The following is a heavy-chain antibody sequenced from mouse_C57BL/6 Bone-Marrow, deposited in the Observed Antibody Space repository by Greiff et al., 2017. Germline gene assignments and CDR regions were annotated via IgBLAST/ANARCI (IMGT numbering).Heavy chain of an antibody. CDR1: GYTFTSYW. CDR2: INPSNGGT. V-gene: IGHV1-53*01. J-gene: IGHJ1*03. D-gene: IGHD2-1*01. Sequence: QVQLQQPGTELVKPGASVKLSCKASGYTFTSYWMHWVKQRPGQGLEWIGNINPSNGGTNYNEKFKSKATLTVDKSSSTAYRQLGSLTYEDSAVYYCASPYGNYEWYFDVWGTGTTVTVSS. CDR3: ASPYGNYEWYFDV.